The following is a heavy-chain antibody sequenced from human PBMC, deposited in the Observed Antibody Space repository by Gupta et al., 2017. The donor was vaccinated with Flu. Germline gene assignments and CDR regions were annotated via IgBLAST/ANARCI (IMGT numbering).Heavy chain of an antibody. CDR1: GFSVSNNY. CDR3: ARGIIQLQSYYFDY. Sequence: EVQLVETGGGLIQPGGSLRLSCAASGFSVSNNYMSWVRQAPGKGLEWVSIIYYDVRTYYADSVKGRFTISRDNSKNTLYLQMNSLRAEDTAVYYCARGIIQLQSYYFDYWGQGTLVTVSS. CDR2: IYYDVRT. V-gene: IGHV3-53*02. D-gene: IGHD5-18*01. J-gene: IGHJ4*02.